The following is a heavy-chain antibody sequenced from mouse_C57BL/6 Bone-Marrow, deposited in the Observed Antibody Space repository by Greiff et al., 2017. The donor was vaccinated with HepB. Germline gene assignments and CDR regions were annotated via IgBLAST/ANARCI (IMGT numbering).Heavy chain of an antibody. J-gene: IGHJ2*01. CDR2: ISDGGSYT. CDR3: ARDRYYGSSSYYFDY. CDR1: GFTFSSYA. V-gene: IGHV5-4*01. D-gene: IGHD1-1*01. Sequence: EVQVVESGGGLVKPGGSLKLSCAASGFTFSSYAMSWVRQTPEKRLEWVATISDGGSYTYYPDNVKGRFTISRDNAKNNLYLQMSHLKSEDTAMYYCARDRYYGSSSYYFDYWGQGTTLTVSS.